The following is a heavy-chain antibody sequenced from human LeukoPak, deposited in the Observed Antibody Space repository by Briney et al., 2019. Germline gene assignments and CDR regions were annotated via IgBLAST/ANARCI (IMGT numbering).Heavy chain of an antibody. V-gene: IGHV3-23*01. J-gene: IGHJ4*02. CDR2: ISGSGGST. Sequence: GSLRLSCAASGFTFSSYAMSWVRQAPGKGLEWVSAISGSGGSTYYADSVKGRFTISRDNSKNTLYLQMNSLRAEDTAVYYCARVGGYYYDSSGPHFDYWGQGTLVTVSS. CDR3: ARVGGYYYDSSGPHFDY. CDR1: GFTFSSYA. D-gene: IGHD3-22*01.